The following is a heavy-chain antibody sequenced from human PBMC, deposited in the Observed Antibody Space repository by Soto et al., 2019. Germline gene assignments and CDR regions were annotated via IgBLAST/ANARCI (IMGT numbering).Heavy chain of an antibody. CDR2: IYSGGST. CDR3: ARDRVESGYPEYFQH. Sequence: EVQLVESGGGLIQPGGSLRLSWAASGFTVSSNYMSWVRQAPGEGLEWVSVIYSGGSTYYADSVKGRFTISRDNSKNTLYLQMNSLRAEDTAVYYCARDRVESGYPEYFQHWGQGTLVTVSS. CDR1: GFTVSSNY. D-gene: IGHD3-22*01. V-gene: IGHV3-53*01. J-gene: IGHJ1*01.